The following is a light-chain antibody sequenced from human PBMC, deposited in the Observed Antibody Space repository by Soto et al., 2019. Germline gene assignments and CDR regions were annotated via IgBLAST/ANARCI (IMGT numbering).Light chain of an antibody. CDR2: DTS. Sequence: DIQMTQSPSSLSASVGDRITITCQASQDISNYLNWYQQKPGKAPKLLIYDTSNLETGVPSRFSGSGSGTGFTYTISSLQPEDIATYYCQQYDKLPPYTFGQGTKLEIK. CDR3: QQYDKLPPYT. J-gene: IGKJ2*01. V-gene: IGKV1-33*01. CDR1: QDISNY.